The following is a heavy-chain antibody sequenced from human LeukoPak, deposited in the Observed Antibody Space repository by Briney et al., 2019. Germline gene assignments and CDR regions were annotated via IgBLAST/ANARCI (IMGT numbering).Heavy chain of an antibody. CDR3: ARDGRSGWYADY. D-gene: IGHD6-19*01. Sequence: GRSLRLSCAASGFTFSSYGMHWVRQAPGKGLEWVSGINWNGGSTGYTDSLKGRFTISRDNAKNSLYLEMHSLRAEDTAYYYCARDGRSGWYADYWGQGILVTVSS. J-gene: IGHJ4*02. CDR2: INWNGGST. V-gene: IGHV3-20*04. CDR1: GFTFSSYG.